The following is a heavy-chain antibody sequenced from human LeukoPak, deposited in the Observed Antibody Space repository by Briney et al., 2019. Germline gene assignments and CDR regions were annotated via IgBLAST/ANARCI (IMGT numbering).Heavy chain of an antibody. CDR1: GGSLSTYS. D-gene: IGHD5-12*01. V-gene: IGHV4-59*01. J-gene: IGHJ4*02. CDR2: IYYGGTT. CDR3: ARDTTVASGMQH. Sequence: PSETLSLTCSVSGGSLSTYSWSWVRQSPAKRLEWIGYIYYGGTTNYNPSLTSRATISADTAKNQFSLRLRSVTAADTAIYYCARDTTVASGMQHWGQGTLVTVSS.